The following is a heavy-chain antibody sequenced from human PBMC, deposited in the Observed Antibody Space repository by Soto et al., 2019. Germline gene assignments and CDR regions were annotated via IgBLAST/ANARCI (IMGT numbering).Heavy chain of an antibody. V-gene: IGHV4-34*01. CDR2: VKDGGHA. CDR3: ARGQEGVVATH. D-gene: IGHD5-12*01. Sequence: QVQLQQWGAGLLKPSETLSLNCAVTGGSLSGYYWSWIRQPPGKGLEWIGEVKDGGHANYSPSRRGRVTLAPDTSNNQFLLRLYSVTAADTGVYYCARGQEGVVATHWDQGSLVTVSS. CDR1: GGSLSGYY. J-gene: IGHJ4*02.